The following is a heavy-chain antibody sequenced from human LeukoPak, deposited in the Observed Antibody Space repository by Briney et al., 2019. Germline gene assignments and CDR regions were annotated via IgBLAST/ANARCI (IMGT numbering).Heavy chain of an antibody. J-gene: IGHJ4*02. CDR1: GFTFSSYG. CDR3: ARDYGDYQFDY. V-gene: IGHV3-30*03. CDR2: ISYDGSNK. Sequence: GGSLRLSCAASGFTFSSYGMHWVRQAPGKGLEWVAVISYDGSNKYYADSVKGRFTISRDNSKNTLYLQMNSLRAEDTAVYYCARDYGDYQFDYWGQGTLVTVSS. D-gene: IGHD4-17*01.